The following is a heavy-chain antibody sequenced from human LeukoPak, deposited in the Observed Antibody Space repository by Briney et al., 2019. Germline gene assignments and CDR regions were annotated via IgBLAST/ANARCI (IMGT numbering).Heavy chain of an antibody. CDR2: ISYDGSNK. J-gene: IGHJ4*02. CDR3: AREWSGFGELPDY. D-gene: IGHD3-10*01. CDR1: GFTFSSYG. V-gene: IGHV3-30*03. Sequence: PGGSLRLSCAASGFTFSSYGMHWVRQAPGKGLEWVAVISYDGSNKYDADSVKGRLTISRDNAKNTLYLQMNSLRVEDTAVYYCAREWSGFGELPDYWGQGTLVTVSS.